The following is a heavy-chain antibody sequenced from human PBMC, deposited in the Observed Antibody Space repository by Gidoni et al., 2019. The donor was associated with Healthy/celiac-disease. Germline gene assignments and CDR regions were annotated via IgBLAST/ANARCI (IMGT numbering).Heavy chain of an antibody. D-gene: IGHD2-15*01. Sequence: QVQLQQWGAGLLKPSATLYLTCAVYGGSFSGYYWSWRRQPPGKGLEWIGEINHSGSTNYNPSLKSRVTISVDTSKNQFSLKLSSVTAADTAVYYCARDCSGGSCYGFDPWGQGTLVTVSS. V-gene: IGHV4-34*01. CDR2: INHSGST. J-gene: IGHJ5*02. CDR1: GGSFSGYY. CDR3: ARDCSGGSCYGFDP.